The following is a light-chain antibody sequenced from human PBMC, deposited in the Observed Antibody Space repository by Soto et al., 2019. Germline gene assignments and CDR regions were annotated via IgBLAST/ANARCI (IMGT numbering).Light chain of an antibody. CDR3: QQSSNWPLT. V-gene: IGKV3-11*01. CDR2: DAS. Sequence: EIVLTQSPATLSLSPGERATLSCRASQSVSSLLAWYQQKSGQPPRLLVSDASKRATGVPDRFSGSGSGTDFTLIISSLEPEDFAISYCQQSSNWPLTFGAGTKVEI. CDR1: QSVSSL. J-gene: IGKJ4*01.